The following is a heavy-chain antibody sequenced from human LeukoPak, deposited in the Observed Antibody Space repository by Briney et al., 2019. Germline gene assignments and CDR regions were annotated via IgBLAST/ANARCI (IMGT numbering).Heavy chain of an antibody. Sequence: GGSLRLSCAASGFTFSSYGMSWVRQAPGKGLEWVSAISGSGGSTYYADSVKGRFTISRDNSKNTLYLQMNSLRAEDTAVYYCAKRGAYDTYLYFQHWGQGTLVTVSP. CDR1: GFTFSSYG. J-gene: IGHJ1*01. CDR2: ISGSGGST. CDR3: AKRGAYDTYLYFQH. V-gene: IGHV3-23*01. D-gene: IGHD3-22*01.